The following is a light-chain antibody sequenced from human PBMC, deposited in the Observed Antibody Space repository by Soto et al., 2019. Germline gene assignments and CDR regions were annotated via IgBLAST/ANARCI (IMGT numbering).Light chain of an antibody. V-gene: IGLV1-47*02. Sequence: QTVVTQPPSASGTPGQRVTISCSGTTSNIGTNYVYWYQQLPGMAPKLVMYSTDRRPSGVPGRFSGSKSGTSAFLAITGLRSEDEANYYCSAWDDSLSGPVFGGGTKLTVL. CDR1: TSNIGTNY. CDR3: SAWDDSLSGPV. CDR2: STD. J-gene: IGLJ2*01.